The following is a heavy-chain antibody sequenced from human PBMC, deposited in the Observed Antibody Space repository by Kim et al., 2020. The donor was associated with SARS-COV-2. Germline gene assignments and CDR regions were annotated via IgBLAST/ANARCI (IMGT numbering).Heavy chain of an antibody. J-gene: IGHJ6*02. V-gene: IGHV4-34*13. Sequence: YNPSLKRRVTISVHTSQNQFPLKLSSVTAADTAVYYCARRPYYYYYGMDVWGQGTTVTVSS. CDR3: ARRPYYYYYGMDV.